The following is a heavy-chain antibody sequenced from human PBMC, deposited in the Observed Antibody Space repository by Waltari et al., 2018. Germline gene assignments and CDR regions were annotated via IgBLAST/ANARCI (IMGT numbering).Heavy chain of an antibody. CDR1: GFTFSRSW. Sequence: EVQLVESGGGLVQPGGSLRLSCAASGFTFSRSWMSWVRQAPGKGLEWVAHINEDASGKYYVDSVKGRFTISRDNAKNSLYLQMNSLRVEDTAVYFCAHDYGDSGRTYWGQGTLVTVSS. J-gene: IGHJ4*02. CDR3: AHDYGDSGRTY. D-gene: IGHD4-17*01. V-gene: IGHV3-7*01. CDR2: INEDASGK.